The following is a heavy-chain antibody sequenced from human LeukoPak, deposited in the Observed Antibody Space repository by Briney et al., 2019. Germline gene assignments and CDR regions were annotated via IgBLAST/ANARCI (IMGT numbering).Heavy chain of an antibody. CDR2: ISPDSKTI. CDR1: GFTFSDYY. Sequence: KTGGSLRLSCAASGFTFSDYYMSWIRQAPGKGLEWISYISPDSKTIRYADSVKGRFTFSRDNARNLLYLQMNSLGADDTAVYYCARHDYGASCVTFDICGQGTMATVSS. CDR3: ARHDYGASCVTFDI. J-gene: IGHJ3*02. V-gene: IGHV3-11*04. D-gene: IGHD4-17*01.